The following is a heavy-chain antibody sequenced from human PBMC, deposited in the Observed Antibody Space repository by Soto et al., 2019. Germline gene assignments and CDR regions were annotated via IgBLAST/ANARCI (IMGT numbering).Heavy chain of an antibody. J-gene: IGHJ4*01. V-gene: IGHV5-51*01. CDR3: ASPYGGNSPFFDY. CDR1: GYIFSSYW. CDR2: IYPGDSDT. D-gene: IGHD4-17*01. Sequence: PGESLKISCKGSGYIFSSYWIGWVRQVPGKGLEWMGNIYPGDSDTRYSPSFQGHVTISIDKSINTAYLQWTSLRASDTDMYYCASPYGGNSPFFDYWGQGRLVTVSS.